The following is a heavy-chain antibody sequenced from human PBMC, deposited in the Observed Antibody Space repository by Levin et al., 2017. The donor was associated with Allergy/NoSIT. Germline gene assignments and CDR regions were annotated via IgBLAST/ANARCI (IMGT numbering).Heavy chain of an antibody. V-gene: IGHV5-51*01. D-gene: IGHD6-13*01. CDR3: ARLGEQQTYYFDY. Sequence: GGSLRLSCKGSGSSFTSYWIGWVRQMPGKGLEWMGIIYPGDSDTRYSPSFQGQVTISADKSISTAYLQWSSLKASDTAMYYCARLGEQQTYYFDYWGQGTLVTVSS. CDR1: GSSFTSYW. CDR2: IYPGDSDT. J-gene: IGHJ4*02.